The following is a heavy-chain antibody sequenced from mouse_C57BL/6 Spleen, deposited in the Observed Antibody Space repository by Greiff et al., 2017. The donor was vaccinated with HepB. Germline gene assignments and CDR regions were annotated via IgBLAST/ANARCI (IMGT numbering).Heavy chain of an antibody. V-gene: IGHV1-82*01. CDR1: GYAFSSSW. J-gene: IGHJ4*01. CDR2: IYPGDGDT. Sequence: VQLQQSGPELVKPGASVKISCKASGYAFSSSWMNWVKQRPGKGLEWIGRIYPGDGDTNYNGKFKGKATLTADKSSSTAYMQLSSLTSEDSAVYVCARGDGRGYAMDYWGQGTSVTVSS. CDR3: ARGDGRGYAMDY. D-gene: IGHD1-1*01.